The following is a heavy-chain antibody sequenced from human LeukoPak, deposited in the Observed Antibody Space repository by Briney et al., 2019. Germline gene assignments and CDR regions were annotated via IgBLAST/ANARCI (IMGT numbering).Heavy chain of an antibody. D-gene: IGHD3-10*01. CDR1: GFTFSSYE. CDR2: ISYSSSYT. J-gene: IGHJ3*02. Sequence: GGSLRLSCAASGFTFSSYEMNWVRQAPGKGLEWVSYISYSSSYTNYADSVKGRFTISRDNAKNSLFLQINSLRAEDTAVYYCARDVIYGSGSSRLFDIWGQGTLVTVSS. CDR3: ARDVIYGSGSSRLFDI. V-gene: IGHV3-21*05.